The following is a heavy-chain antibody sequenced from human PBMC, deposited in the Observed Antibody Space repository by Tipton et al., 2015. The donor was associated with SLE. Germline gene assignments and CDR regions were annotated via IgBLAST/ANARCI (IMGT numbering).Heavy chain of an antibody. J-gene: IGHJ6*03. CDR1: GGSFGSGGYY. CDR3: ANGDYYYYMDV. D-gene: IGHD3-10*01. V-gene: IGHV4-61*02. CDR2: IYTSGST. Sequence: TLSLTCTVSGGSFGSGGYYWTWVRQSAGKGLEFIGRIYTSGSTNYNPSLKSRVTISVDASKNQFSLKLSSVTAADTAVYYCANGDYYYYMDVWDKGTTVTVSS.